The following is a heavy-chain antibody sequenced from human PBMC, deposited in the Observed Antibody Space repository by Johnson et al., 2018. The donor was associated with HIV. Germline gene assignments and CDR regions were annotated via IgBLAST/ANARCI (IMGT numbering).Heavy chain of an antibody. CDR3: ARDLWAYSTRDDAFDI. CDR1: GSTFSDYY. Sequence: MLLVESGGGLVKLGGSLRFSCAAPGSTFSDYYMSWIRKAPGKGLEGVANIKQDGSEKYYVDSVKGRFTISRDNAKNSLYLQMNSMRAEDTAVYYCARDLWAYSTRDDAFDIWGQGTMVTVSS. J-gene: IGHJ3*02. CDR2: IKQDGSEK. D-gene: IGHD6-13*01. V-gene: IGHV3-7*01.